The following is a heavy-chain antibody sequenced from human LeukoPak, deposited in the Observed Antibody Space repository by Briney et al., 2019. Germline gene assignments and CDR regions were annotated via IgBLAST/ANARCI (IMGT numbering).Heavy chain of an antibody. V-gene: IGHV1-2*02. D-gene: IGHD6-19*01. CDR1: GYTFTGYY. CDR3: ARERIAVAGKEIDY. CDR2: INPNSGGT. Sequence: GASVKVSCKASGYTFTGYYMHWVRQATGQGLEWMGWINPNSGGTNYAQKFQGRVTMTRDTSISTAYMELSRLRSDDTAVYYCARERIAVAGKEIDYWGQGTLVTVSS. J-gene: IGHJ4*02.